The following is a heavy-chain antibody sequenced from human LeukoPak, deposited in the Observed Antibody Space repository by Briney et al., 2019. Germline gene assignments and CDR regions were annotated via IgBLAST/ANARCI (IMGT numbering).Heavy chain of an antibody. D-gene: IGHD2-15*01. CDR1: GYALTELS. V-gene: IGHV1-24*01. CDR3: ARSRYCSGGSCYYDY. J-gene: IGHJ4*02. CDR2: FDPEDGET. Sequence: ASVKVSCKVSGYALTELSMHWVRQAPGKGLEWMGGFDPEDGETIYAQKFQGRVTMTEDTSTDTAYMELSSLRSEDTAVYYCARSRYCSGGSCYYDYWGQGTLVTVSS.